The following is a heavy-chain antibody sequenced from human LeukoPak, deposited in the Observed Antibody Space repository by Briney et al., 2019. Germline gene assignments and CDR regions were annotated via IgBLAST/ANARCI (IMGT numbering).Heavy chain of an antibody. CDR2: FYHSGST. J-gene: IGHJ4*02. Sequence: SETLSLTCAVSGGSISSSNWWSWVRQPPGKGLEWIGEFYHSGSTNYNPSLKSRVTISVDKSKNQFSLKLSSVTAADTAVYYCADRSNYVWGSYREWGQGTLVTVSS. CDR1: GGSISSSNW. CDR3: ADRSNYVWGSYRE. D-gene: IGHD3-16*02. V-gene: IGHV4-4*02.